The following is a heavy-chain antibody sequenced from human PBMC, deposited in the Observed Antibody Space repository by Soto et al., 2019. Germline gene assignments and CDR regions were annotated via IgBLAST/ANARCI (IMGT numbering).Heavy chain of an antibody. D-gene: IGHD3-16*01. CDR1: GFTFGDYA. J-gene: IGHJ4*02. Sequence: GGSLRLSCTTAGFTFGDYALSWVRQAPGKGLEWVGFIRRNAYGGTTDYAASVKGRFTISRDDSKSIAYLQMNSLRTEDTALYYCTRASSLDFDFWGQGTLVTVSS. CDR3: TRASSLDFDF. V-gene: IGHV3-49*04. CDR2: IRRNAYGGTT.